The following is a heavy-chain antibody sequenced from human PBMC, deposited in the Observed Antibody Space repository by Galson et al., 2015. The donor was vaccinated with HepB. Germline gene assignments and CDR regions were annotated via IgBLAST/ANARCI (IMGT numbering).Heavy chain of an antibody. Sequence: QSGAEVKKPGTSVKVSCKASGYTFINYGINWVRQAPGQGLEWMGWISAYNANTHYAQKFQGRVTMTTDTSTSTAYMELRGLRSDDTALYYCARDLSLTSRCGGYWGQGTLVTVSS. J-gene: IGHJ4*02. CDR3: ARDLSLTSRCGGY. D-gene: IGHD2-15*01. V-gene: IGHV1-18*01. CDR1: GYTFINYG. CDR2: ISAYNANT.